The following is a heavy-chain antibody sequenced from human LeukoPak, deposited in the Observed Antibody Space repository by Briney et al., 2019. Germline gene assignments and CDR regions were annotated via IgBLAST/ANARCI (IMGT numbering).Heavy chain of an antibody. J-gene: IGHJ4*02. D-gene: IGHD6-19*01. Sequence: SGPTLVNPTQTPTLTCTFSGFSLTTSGVGVGWIRQPPGKALEWLALIYWDDDKRYSPSLKSRVTITKDTSKNQVVLTMTNMDPVDTATYYCSRTRRGQIGWTNDYWGQGTQVTVSS. CDR2: IYWDDDK. V-gene: IGHV2-5*02. CDR3: SRTRRGQIGWTNDY. CDR1: GFSLTTSGVG.